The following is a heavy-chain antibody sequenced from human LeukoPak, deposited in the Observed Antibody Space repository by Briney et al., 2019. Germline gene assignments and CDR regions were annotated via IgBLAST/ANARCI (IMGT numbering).Heavy chain of an antibody. J-gene: IGHJ4*02. V-gene: IGHV3-21*01. CDR3: ATINWNYVVGSDY. CDR2: ISSTSTYI. D-gene: IGHD1-7*01. CDR1: GFTFSSYT. Sequence: GGSLRLSCEASGFTFSSYTMNWVRQAPGKGLEWVSSISSTSTYIYYADSTKGRFTISRDNAKKSLYLQMNSLRAEDTAVYYCATINWNYVVGSDYWGQGTLVTVSS.